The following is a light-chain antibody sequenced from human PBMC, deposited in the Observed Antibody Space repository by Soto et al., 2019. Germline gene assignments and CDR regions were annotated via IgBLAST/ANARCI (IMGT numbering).Light chain of an antibody. CDR1: QSVRSSY. J-gene: IGKJ1*01. Sequence: EIVLTQSPGTLSLSPGERATLSCRASQSVRSSYLAWYQQKPGQAPRLLIYGASFRATGIPDRFSGSGSGTDFTLTISRLEPEDFAVYYCQQYGISPTFGQGTKVEIK. CDR3: QQYGISPT. CDR2: GAS. V-gene: IGKV3-20*01.